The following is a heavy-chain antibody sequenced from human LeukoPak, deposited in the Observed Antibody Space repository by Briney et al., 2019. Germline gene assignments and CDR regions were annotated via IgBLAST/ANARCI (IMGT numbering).Heavy chain of an antibody. CDR3: AKSSSPMVVVVISDPYFDL. CDR2: I. V-gene: IGHV3-9*03. J-gene: IGHJ2*01. Sequence: IGYADSVKGRFTISRDNAKNSLYLQMNGLRLEDMALYYCAKSSSPMVVVVISDPYFDLWGRGTLVTVSS. D-gene: IGHD3-22*01.